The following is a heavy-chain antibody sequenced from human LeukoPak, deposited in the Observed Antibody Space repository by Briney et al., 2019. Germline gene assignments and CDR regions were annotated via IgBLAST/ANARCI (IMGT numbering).Heavy chain of an antibody. D-gene: IGHD6-13*01. V-gene: IGHV3-23*01. CDR1: GFTFSSYA. CDR3: ARDKYSSSWYYFDY. Sequence: GGSLRLSCAASGFTFSSYAMSWVRQAPGKGLEWVSAISGSGGSTYYADSVKGRFTISRDNAKNSLYLQMNSLRDEDTAVYYCARDKYSSSWYYFDYWGQGTLVTVSS. CDR2: ISGSGGST. J-gene: IGHJ4*02.